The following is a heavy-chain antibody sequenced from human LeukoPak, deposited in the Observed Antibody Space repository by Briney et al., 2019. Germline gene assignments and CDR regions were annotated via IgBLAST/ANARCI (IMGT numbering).Heavy chain of an antibody. CDR2: ISYDGSNK. D-gene: IGHD6-19*01. J-gene: IGHJ4*02. CDR1: GFTFSSYG. CDR3: ATYSSGWYIDY. Sequence: PGGSLRLSCAASGFTFSSYGMHWVRQAPGKGLEWVAVISYDGSNKYYADSVKGRFTISRDNSKNTLYLQMNSLRAEDTAVYYCATYSSGWYIDYWGQGTLVTVSS. V-gene: IGHV3-30*03.